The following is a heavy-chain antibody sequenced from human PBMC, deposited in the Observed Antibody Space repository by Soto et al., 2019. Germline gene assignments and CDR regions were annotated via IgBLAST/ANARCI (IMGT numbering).Heavy chain of an antibody. D-gene: IGHD3-3*02. J-gene: IGHJ3*02. CDR1: GGSVNSYY. CDR3: VRYDRINMKPYSPEGFHI. CDR2: IFYSGNI. Sequence: SETLSLTCTVSGGSVNSYYWSWIRQPPGKGLEWIGAIFYSGNIYYNPSLKSRVTISVDTSKNQFSLRLSSVTAADTGVYYCVRYDRINMKPYSPEGFHIWGQGTMVTVSS. V-gene: IGHV4-59*04.